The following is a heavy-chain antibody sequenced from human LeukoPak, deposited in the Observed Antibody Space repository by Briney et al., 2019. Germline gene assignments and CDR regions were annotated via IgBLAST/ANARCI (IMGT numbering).Heavy chain of an antibody. CDR1: GGSFGGYY. J-gene: IGHJ4*02. CDR3: ARGRSGGYFGY. Sequence: KPSETLSLXCAVYGGSFGGYYWSWIRQPPGKGLEWIGEINHSGSTNYNPSLKSRVTISVDTSKNQFSLKLSSVTAADTAVYYCARGRSGGYFGYWGQGTLVTVSS. CDR2: INHSGST. V-gene: IGHV4-34*01. D-gene: IGHD3-16*01.